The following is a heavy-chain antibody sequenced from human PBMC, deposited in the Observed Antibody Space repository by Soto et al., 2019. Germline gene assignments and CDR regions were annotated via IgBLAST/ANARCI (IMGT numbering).Heavy chain of an antibody. Sequence: GGSLRLSCAASGSTFSSYAMSWVRQAPGKGLEWVSAISGSGGSTYYADSVKGRFTISRDNSKNTLYLQMNSLRAEDTAAYYCEARVRPRREYYCCGDMEVWGEGTTVTVSS. D-gene: IGHD1-1*01. CDR1: GSTFSSYA. J-gene: IGHJ6*04. CDR2: ISGSGGST. V-gene: IGHV3-23*01. CDR3: EARVRPRREYYCCGDMEV.